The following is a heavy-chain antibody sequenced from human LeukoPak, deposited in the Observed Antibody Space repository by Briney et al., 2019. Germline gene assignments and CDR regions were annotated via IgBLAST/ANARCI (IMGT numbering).Heavy chain of an antibody. CDR3: ARDQDYYDSSGYYFPINYYYYYYMDV. CDR1: GFTFSSYW. Sequence: PGGSLRLSCAASGFTFSSYWMSWVRQAPGKGLEWVANIKQDGSEKYYVDSVKGRFTISRDNAKNSLYLQMNSLRAEDTAVYYCARDQDYYDSSGYYFPINYYYYYYMDVWGKGTTVTISS. J-gene: IGHJ6*03. D-gene: IGHD3-22*01. CDR2: IKQDGSEK. V-gene: IGHV3-7*01.